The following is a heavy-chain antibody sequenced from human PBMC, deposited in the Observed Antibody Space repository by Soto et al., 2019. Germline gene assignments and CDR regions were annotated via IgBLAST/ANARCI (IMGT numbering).Heavy chain of an antibody. CDR3: ARDLSGSGD. Sequence: QVQLVESGGGVVQPGRSLRLSCAASGFAFSSYAMHXVXXXXGKGLEWVAVISYDGSNKYYADSVKGRFTISRDNSKNXXXXXXXXXXXXDTXVYXXARDLSGSGDWGQGTLVTVSS. CDR1: GFAFSSYA. D-gene: IGHD3-10*01. J-gene: IGHJ4*02. V-gene: IGHV3-30-3*01. CDR2: ISYDGSNK.